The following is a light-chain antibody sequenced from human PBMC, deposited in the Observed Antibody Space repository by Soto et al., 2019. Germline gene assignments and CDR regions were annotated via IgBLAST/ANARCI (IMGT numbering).Light chain of an antibody. V-gene: IGKV3-20*01. CDR3: QQYGTSPTWT. CDR1: QSVSSN. Sequence: IGMTTSPAHLSVSPGERATPSCRASQSVSSNLAWYQQKPGQAPRLLIYGASSRATGIPDRFSGSGSGTDFTLTISRLEPEDFAVYYCQQYGTSPTWTFGQGTKVDIK. CDR2: GAS. J-gene: IGKJ1*01.